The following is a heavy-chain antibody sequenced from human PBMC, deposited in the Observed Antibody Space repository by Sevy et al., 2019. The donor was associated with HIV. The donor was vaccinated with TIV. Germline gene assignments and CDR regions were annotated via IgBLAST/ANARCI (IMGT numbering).Heavy chain of an antibody. CDR1: GGSISSYY. Sequence: SETLSLTCTVSGGSISSYYWSWIRQPAGKGLEWIGRIYTSGSTNYNPSLKSRVTMSVDTSKNQFSLKLSSVTAADTAVYYCAREIVVVPAALNYYYYMDVWGKGTTVTVSS. D-gene: IGHD2-2*01. CDR2: IYTSGST. CDR3: AREIVVVPAALNYYYYMDV. V-gene: IGHV4-4*07. J-gene: IGHJ6*03.